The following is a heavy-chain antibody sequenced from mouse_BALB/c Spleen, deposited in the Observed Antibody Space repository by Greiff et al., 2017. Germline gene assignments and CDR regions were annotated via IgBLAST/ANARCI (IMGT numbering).Heavy chain of an antibody. CDR3: TRGGNRYYFDY. J-gene: IGHJ2*01. V-gene: IGHV1-69*02. D-gene: IGHD2-1*01. CDR2: IYPSDSYT. CDR1: GYTFTSYW. Sequence: QVQLQQPGAELVRPGASVKLSCKASGYTFTSYWINWVKQRPGQGLEWIGNIYPSDSYTNYNQKFKDKATLTVDKSSSTAYMQLSSPTSEDSAVYYCTRGGNRYYFDYWGQGTTLTVSS.